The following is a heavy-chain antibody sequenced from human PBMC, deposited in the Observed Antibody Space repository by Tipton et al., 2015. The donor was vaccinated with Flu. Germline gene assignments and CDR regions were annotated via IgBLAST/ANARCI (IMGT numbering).Heavy chain of an antibody. J-gene: IGHJ4*02. CDR3: ARGSGSGTYVIFYF. Sequence: TLSLTCTVSGGSTSSFYWSWIRQPAGKGLEWIGRVYASGSTKYNPSLKSRVTMSVDTSKNEFSLKQSSVTAADTAVYYCARGSGSGTYVIFYFWGQGTLVTGSS. D-gene: IGHD3-10*01. V-gene: IGHV4-4*07. CDR2: VYASGST. CDR1: GGSTSSFY.